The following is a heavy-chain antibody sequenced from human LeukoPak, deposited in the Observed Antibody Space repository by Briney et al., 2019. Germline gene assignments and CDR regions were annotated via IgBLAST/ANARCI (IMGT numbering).Heavy chain of an antibody. V-gene: IGHV4-59*01. J-gene: IGHJ4*02. Sequence: SETLSLTCTVSGGSISSYYWSWIRQPPGKGLEWIGYIYYSGSTNYNPSLKSRVTISVDTSKNQFSLKLSSVTAADTAVYYCARAVGAIDYWGQGTLVTVSS. D-gene: IGHD1-26*01. CDR1: GGSISSYY. CDR2: IYYSGST. CDR3: ARAVGAIDY.